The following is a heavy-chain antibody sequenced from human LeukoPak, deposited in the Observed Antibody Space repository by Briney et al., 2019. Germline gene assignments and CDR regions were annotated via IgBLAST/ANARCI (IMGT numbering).Heavy chain of an antibody. J-gene: IGHJ6*02. Sequence: PSETLSLTCTVSGGSVSSGSYYWNWIRQPPGKGLEWIGYIYYSGSTNYNPSLKSRVTISVDTSKNQFSLKLSSVTAADTAVYYCARAVVYYDSSGYYYYYGMDVWGQGTTVTVSS. CDR1: GGSVSSGSYY. V-gene: IGHV4-61*01. CDR2: IYYSGST. CDR3: ARAVVYYDSSGYYYYYGMDV. D-gene: IGHD3-22*01.